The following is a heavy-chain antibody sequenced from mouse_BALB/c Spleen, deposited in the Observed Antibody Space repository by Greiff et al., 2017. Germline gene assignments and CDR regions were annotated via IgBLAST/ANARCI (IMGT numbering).Heavy chain of an antibody. CDR2: IRNKANGYTT. Sequence: EVKVVESGGGLVQPGGSLRLSCATSGFTFTDYYMSWVRQPPGKALEWLGFIRNKANGYTTEYSASVKGRFTISRDNSQSILYLQMNTLRAEDSATYSCARDDNGSSYRYFDVWGAGTTVTVSS. J-gene: IGHJ1*01. CDR3: ARDDNGSSYRYFDV. CDR1: GFTFTDYY. V-gene: IGHV7-3*02. D-gene: IGHD1-1*01.